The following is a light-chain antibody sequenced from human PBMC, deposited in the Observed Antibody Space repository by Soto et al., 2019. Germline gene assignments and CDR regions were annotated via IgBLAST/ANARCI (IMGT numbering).Light chain of an antibody. V-gene: IGKV3-15*01. CDR1: QRVIGN. CDR3: QQYNNWPWT. J-gene: IGKJ1*01. CDR2: GAS. Sequence: EIVMTHSPATLSVSPGERATLSCSSSQRVIGNLAWYQRKHGQAPRLFIYGASTRATGIPDRFSGSGSGTEFTLTISILQSEDFAVYYCQQYNNWPWTFGEGNKV.